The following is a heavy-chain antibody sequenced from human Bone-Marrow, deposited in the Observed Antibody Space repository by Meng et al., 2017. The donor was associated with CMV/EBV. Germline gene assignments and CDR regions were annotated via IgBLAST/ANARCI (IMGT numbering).Heavy chain of an antibody. V-gene: IGHV6-1*01. CDR1: GDSVSSNSAA. CDR2: TYYRSKWYN. Sequence: SQTLSLTCAISGDSVSSNSAAWNWIRQSPSRGLEWLGRTYYRSKWYNDYAVSVKSRITINPDTSKNQFSLQLNSVTPEDTAVYYCARDFWSGYPRSGSKLYYYYGMDVWGQGTTVTVSS. D-gene: IGHD3-3*01. CDR3: ARDFWSGYPRSGSKLYYYYGMDV. J-gene: IGHJ6*02.